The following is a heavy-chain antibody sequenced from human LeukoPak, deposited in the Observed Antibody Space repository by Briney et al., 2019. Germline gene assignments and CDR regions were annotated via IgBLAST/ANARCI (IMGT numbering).Heavy chain of an antibody. V-gene: IGHV4-59*08. CDR3: ARVLTTVTTSHYYYGMDV. D-gene: IGHD4-17*01. CDR1: GGSISSYY. CDR2: IYYSGST. Sequence: SETLSLTCTVSGGSISSYYWSWIRQPPGKGLEWIGYIYYSGSTNYNPSLKSRVTISVDTSKNQFSLKLSSVTAADTAVCYCARVLTTVTTSHYYYGMDVWGQGTTVTVSS. J-gene: IGHJ6*02.